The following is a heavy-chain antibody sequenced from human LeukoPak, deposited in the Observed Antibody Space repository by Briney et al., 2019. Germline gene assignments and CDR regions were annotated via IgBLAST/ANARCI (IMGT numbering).Heavy chain of an antibody. CDR1: GFTFSSYG. D-gene: IGHD2-2*02. CDR2: ISYDGSNK. J-gene: IGHJ5*02. Sequence: PGGSLRLSCAASGFTFSSYGMHWVRQAPGKGLEWVAVISYDGSNKYYADSVKGRFTISRDNSKNTLYLQMNSLRAEDTAVYYCARSFPYCSSTSCYTAWFDPWGQGTLVTVSS. CDR3: ARSFPYCSSTSCYTAWFDP. V-gene: IGHV3-30*03.